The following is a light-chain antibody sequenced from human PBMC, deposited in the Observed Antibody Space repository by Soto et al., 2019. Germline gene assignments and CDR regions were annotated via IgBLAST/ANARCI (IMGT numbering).Light chain of an antibody. V-gene: IGKV3-11*01. J-gene: IGKJ1*01. Sequence: EIVLTQSPATLSLSPGEGATLSCRASQSVSSYLVWYQQKPGQAPRLLIYDVSNRATGVPVRFSGSGSGTDFSLTVTSLEPEDFAVYYCQQRANWPWTFGQGTKVEIK. CDR1: QSVSSY. CDR2: DVS. CDR3: QQRANWPWT.